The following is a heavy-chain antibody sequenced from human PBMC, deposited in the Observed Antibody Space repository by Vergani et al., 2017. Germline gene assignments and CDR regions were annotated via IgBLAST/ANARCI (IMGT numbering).Heavy chain of an antibody. CDR3: ARDYYDSSGYSDWYYYYGMDV. V-gene: IGHV3-33*01. CDR2: IWYDGSNK. CDR1: GFTFSSYG. D-gene: IGHD3-22*01. Sequence: QVQLVESGGGVVQPGRSLRLSCAASGFTFSSYGMHWVRQAPGKGLEWVAVIWYDGSNKYYADSVKGRFTISRDNSKNTLYLQMNSLRAEDTAVYYCARDYYDSSGYSDWYYYYGMDVWGQGTTVTVSS. J-gene: IGHJ6*02.